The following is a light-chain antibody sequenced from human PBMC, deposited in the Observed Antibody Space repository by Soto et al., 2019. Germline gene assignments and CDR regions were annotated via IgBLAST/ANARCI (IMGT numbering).Light chain of an antibody. Sequence: EIVMTQSPATLSVSPGERVTLSCRASQSAISNLAWYQQKPGQTPRLLIYDASTRATDIPARFSGSGSGTDFTLTISSLEPEDFAVYYCQQYGSSPITFGQGTRLEIK. J-gene: IGKJ5*01. CDR2: DAS. CDR1: QSAISN. CDR3: QQYGSSPIT. V-gene: IGKV3-15*01.